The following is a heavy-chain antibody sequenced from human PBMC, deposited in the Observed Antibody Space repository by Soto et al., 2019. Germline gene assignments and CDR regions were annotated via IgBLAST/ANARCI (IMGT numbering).Heavy chain of an antibody. CDR3: ERDGPPMDY. CDR2: ISAHNGNT. D-gene: IGHD2-2*01. CDR1: GYTFTSYG. J-gene: IGHJ4*02. V-gene: IGHV1-18*01. Sequence: QVQLVQSGAEVKKPGASVKVSCKASGYTFTSYGISWVRQTPGQGLEWMGWISAHNGNTKYAQKIQGRVTMTTDTSTSTDYMELRSRRSDDTAVYYCERDGPPMDYWGQGTLVTVSS.